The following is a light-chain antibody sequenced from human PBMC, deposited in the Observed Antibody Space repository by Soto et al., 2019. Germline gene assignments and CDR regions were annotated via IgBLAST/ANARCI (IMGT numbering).Light chain of an antibody. V-gene: IGLV1-47*01. CDR1: SSNIGSNY. J-gene: IGLJ1*01. CDR3: AAWDDSLSGYV. Sequence: QSVLTQPPSVSEAPRQRVTISCSGSSSNIGSNYVYWYQQLPGTAPKLLIYRNNQRPSGVPDRFSGSKSGTSASLAISGLRSEDEADYYCAAWDDSLSGYVFGTGTKVTVL. CDR2: RNN.